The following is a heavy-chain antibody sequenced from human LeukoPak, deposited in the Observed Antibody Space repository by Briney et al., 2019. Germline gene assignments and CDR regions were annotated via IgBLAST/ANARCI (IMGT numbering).Heavy chain of an antibody. Sequence: GGSLRLSCAASGFTFSSYAMNWVRQAPGKGLEWASAISGSGGGTYYADSVKGRFTISRDNSKNTLYLQMNSLGAEDTAVYYCAEDRGNYYDSSGYYFFGYYFDYWGQGTLVTVSS. CDR2: ISGSGGGT. CDR1: GFTFSSYA. D-gene: IGHD3-22*01. J-gene: IGHJ4*02. CDR3: AEDRGNYYDSSGYYFFGYYFDY. V-gene: IGHV3-23*01.